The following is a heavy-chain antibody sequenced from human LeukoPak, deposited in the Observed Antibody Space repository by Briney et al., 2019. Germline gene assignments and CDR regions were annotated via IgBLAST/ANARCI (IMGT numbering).Heavy chain of an antibody. CDR2: ICPDGTVT. Sequence: GGSLRLSCAASGFTFSNYCMHWVRQIPGKGLVWVSRICPDGTVTNYADSVKGRFTISRDNAKNMVFLQMNSLRADDTAVYYCVRDFRSADYWGQGILVTVSS. J-gene: IGHJ4*02. CDR3: VRDFRSADY. CDR1: GFTFSNYC. V-gene: IGHV3-74*01.